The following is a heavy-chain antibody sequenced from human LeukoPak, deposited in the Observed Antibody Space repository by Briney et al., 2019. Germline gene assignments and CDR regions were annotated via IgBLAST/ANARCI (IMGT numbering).Heavy chain of an antibody. D-gene: IGHD2-2*01. CDR2: ISGSGDST. CDR3: AKRPGYCSSTSCSDYFDY. J-gene: IGHJ4*02. CDR1: GFTFSNYS. Sequence: GGSLSLFCVASGFTFSNYSMRWARQAPGRGLEWVSPISGSGDSTYKANYGKGRLTISRDNSKNTLYLQMNSLRAEDTAVYYCAKRPGYCSSTSCSDYFDYWGQGTLVTVSS. V-gene: IGHV3-23*01.